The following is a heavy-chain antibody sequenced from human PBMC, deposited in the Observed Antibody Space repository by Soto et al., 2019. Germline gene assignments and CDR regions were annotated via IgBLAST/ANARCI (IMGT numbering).Heavy chain of an antibody. D-gene: IGHD3-10*01. J-gene: IGHJ4*02. CDR2: ISPDGGST. CDR3: ARAPRGGVIIVVTSAQIDY. CDR1: GYDITDHY. Sequence: ASVKVSCKASGYDITDHYIHWVRQAPGQGLEWMGIISPDGGSTRYSQQFQARITMTRDTSTSTVYMELSSLRSEDTAVYYCARAPRGGVIIVVTSAQIDYWGQGTLVTVSS. V-gene: IGHV1-46*01.